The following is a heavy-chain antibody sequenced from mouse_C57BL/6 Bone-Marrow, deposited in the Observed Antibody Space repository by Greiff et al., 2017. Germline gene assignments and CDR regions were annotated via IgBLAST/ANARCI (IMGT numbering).Heavy chain of an antibody. CDR3: ARGNYWSSYWYFDV. V-gene: IGHV5-16*01. CDR1: GFTFSDYY. CDR2: INYDGSST. J-gene: IGHJ1*03. Sequence: EVQVVESEGGLVQPGSSMKLSCTASGFTFSDYYMAWVRQVPEKGLEWVANINYDGSSTYYLDSLKSRFIISRDNAKNILYLQMSSLKSEDTATYYCARGNYWSSYWYFDVWGTGTTVTVSS. D-gene: IGHD1-1*01.